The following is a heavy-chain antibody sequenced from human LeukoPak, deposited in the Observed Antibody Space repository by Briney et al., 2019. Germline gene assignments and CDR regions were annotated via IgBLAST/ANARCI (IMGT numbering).Heavy chain of an antibody. Sequence: TSETLSLTCTVSDGSITSYYWSWIRQPPGKGLEWIGYIHYTGSTNYNPSLKSRVTISVDTSKNQFSLKLSSVTAADTAVYYCARGDNWNYVLVDPWGQGTLVTVSS. V-gene: IGHV4-59*12. CDR1: DGSITSYY. CDR2: IHYTGST. CDR3: ARGDNWNYVLVDP. J-gene: IGHJ5*02. D-gene: IGHD1-7*01.